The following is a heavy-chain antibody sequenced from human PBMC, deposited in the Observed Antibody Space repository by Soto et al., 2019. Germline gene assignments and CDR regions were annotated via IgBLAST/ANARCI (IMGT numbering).Heavy chain of an antibody. J-gene: IGHJ4*02. CDR2: VFYSGAT. CDR3: ARAGFSYGHLLF. CDR1: GGPIKTGDYY. Sequence: PSETLSLTCTVSGGPIKTGDYYWNWIRQPPGKGLEWIGYVFYSGATNDSPSLKSRAAISMDTSKNQFSLGLTSVTAADTTVYYCARAGFSYGHLLFWGQGIRVTVSS. D-gene: IGHD3-10*01. V-gene: IGHV4-30-4*01.